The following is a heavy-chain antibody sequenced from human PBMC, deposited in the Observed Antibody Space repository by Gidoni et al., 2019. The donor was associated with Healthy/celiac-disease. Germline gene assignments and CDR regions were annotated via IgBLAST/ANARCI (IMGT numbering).Heavy chain of an antibody. Sequence: EVQLVETGGGLIQPGGSLSLSCADSGFTVSSNYMGWVRQAPGKGLEWVSVIYSGGSTYDADSVKGRFTISRDNSKNTLYLQMNSLRAEDTAVYYCARDSSSWRGAFDIWGQGTMVTVSS. CDR1: GFTVSSNY. V-gene: IGHV3-53*02. J-gene: IGHJ3*02. D-gene: IGHD6-13*01. CDR3: ARDSSSWRGAFDI. CDR2: IYSGGST.